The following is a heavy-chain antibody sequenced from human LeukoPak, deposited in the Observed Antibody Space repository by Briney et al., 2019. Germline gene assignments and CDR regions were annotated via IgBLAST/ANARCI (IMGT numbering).Heavy chain of an antibody. CDR3: AKGRVDWNYRGSIDY. V-gene: IGHV3-9*01. Sequence: GGSLRLSCAASGFTFDDYAMHWVRQAPGKGLEWVTGISWNSGSIGYADSVKGRFTISRDNAKNSLYLQMNSLRAEDTALYYCAKGRVDWNYRGSIDYWGQGSLVTVSS. D-gene: IGHD1-7*01. J-gene: IGHJ4*02. CDR2: ISWNSGSI. CDR1: GFTFDDYA.